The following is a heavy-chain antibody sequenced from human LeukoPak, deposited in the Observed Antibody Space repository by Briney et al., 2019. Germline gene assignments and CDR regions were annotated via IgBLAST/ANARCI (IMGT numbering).Heavy chain of an antibody. V-gene: IGHV3-21*01. J-gene: IGHJ6*04. CDR1: GFTFSSCS. Sequence: PGGSLRLSCAASGFTFSSCSMNWVRQAPGKGLEWVSSISSSSSYIYYADSVKGRFTISRDNAKNSLYLQMNSLRAEDTAVYYCAREPPPAGMDVWGKGTTVTVSS. CDR2: ISSSSSYI. CDR3: AREPPPAGMDV.